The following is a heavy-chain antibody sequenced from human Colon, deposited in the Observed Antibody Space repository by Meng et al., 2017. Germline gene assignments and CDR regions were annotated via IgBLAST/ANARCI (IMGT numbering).Heavy chain of an antibody. V-gene: IGHV3-74*01. CDR2: IKSDGSST. CDR1: GFIFSSYW. Sequence: EVDRVEPGGGPVQPGGSLRLSCAASGFIFSSYWMYWVRQAPGKGLVWVSRIKSDGSSTTYADSVKGRFTISRDNAKNTLYLQMNSLRAEDTAVYYCAREFGWDGGNWFDPWGQGTLVTVSS. J-gene: IGHJ5*02. CDR3: AREFGWDGGNWFDP. D-gene: IGHD6-19*01.